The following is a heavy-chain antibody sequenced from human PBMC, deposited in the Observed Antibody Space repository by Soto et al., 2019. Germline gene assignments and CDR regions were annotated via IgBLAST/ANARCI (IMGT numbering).Heavy chain of an antibody. D-gene: IGHD5-18*01. J-gene: IGHJ6*02. CDR3: ATVDTAMVYYYYGMDV. CDR2: IIPIFGTA. V-gene: IGHV1-69*12. Sequence: QVQLVQSGAEVKKPGSSVKVSCKASGGTFSSYAISWVRQAPGQGLEWMGGIIPIFGTANYAQKFQGRVTITADEATSTADMELSSLRSEDTALYYCATVDTAMVYYYYGMDVWGQGITVTVSS. CDR1: GGTFSSYA.